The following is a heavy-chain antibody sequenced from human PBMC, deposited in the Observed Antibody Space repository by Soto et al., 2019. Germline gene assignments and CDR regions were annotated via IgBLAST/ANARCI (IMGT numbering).Heavy chain of an antibody. Sequence: GASVKVSCKASGYTFTGYYMHWVRQAPGQGLEWMGWINPNSGGTNYAQKFQGRVTMTRDTSISTAYMELSRLRSDDTAVYYCARGWGYIVVVVPADKPLDYWGQGTLVTVSS. CDR2: INPNSGGT. J-gene: IGHJ4*02. CDR3: ARGWGYIVVVVPADKPLDY. V-gene: IGHV1-2*02. CDR1: GYTFTGYY. D-gene: IGHD2-2*01.